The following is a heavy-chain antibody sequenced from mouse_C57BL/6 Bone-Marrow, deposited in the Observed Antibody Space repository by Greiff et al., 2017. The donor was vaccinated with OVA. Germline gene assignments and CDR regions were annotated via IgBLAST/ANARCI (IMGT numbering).Heavy chain of an antibody. V-gene: IGHV1-55*01. D-gene: IGHD1-1*01. CDR1: GYTFPSYW. J-gene: IGHJ3*01. Sequence: VQLQQPGAELVKPGASVKMSCKASGYTFPSYWITWVKQRPGQGLEWIGDIYPGSGSTNYNEKFKSKATLTVDTSSRTAYMQLSSLTSEDSAVYYGARDCGSLSWFAYWGQGTLVTVSA. CDR3: ARDCGSLSWFAY. CDR2: IYPGSGST.